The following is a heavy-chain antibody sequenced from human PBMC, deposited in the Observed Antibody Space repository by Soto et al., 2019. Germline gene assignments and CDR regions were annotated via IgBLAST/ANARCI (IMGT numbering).Heavy chain of an antibody. CDR3: AREERQNWFDP. CDR1: GGSFSGYY. Sequence: SETLSLTCAVYGGSFSGYYWSWIRQPPGKGLEWIGEINHSGSTNYNPSLKSRVTISVDTSKNQFSLKLSSVTAADTAVYYCAREERQNWFDPWGKGTTVTVSS. V-gene: IGHV4-34*01. J-gene: IGHJ6*04. D-gene: IGHD3-10*01. CDR2: INHSGST.